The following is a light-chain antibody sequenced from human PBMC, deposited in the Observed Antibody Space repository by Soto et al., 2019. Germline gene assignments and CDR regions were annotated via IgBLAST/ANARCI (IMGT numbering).Light chain of an antibody. CDR2: GAS. CDR3: QQYNNWPPIT. CDR1: QSVSSN. V-gene: IGKV3-15*01. J-gene: IGKJ5*01. Sequence: EIRVRQLPSNPALCLKEKANLSRRASQSVSSNLAWYQQKPGQAPRLLIYGASTRATGIPARFSGSGSGTEFTLTISSLQSEDFAVYYCQQYNNWPPITFGQGTRLEIK.